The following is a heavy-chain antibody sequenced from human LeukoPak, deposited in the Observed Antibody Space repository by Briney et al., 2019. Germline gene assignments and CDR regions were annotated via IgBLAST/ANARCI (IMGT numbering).Heavy chain of an antibody. CDR3: ARVVVTMVRGVPTDAFDI. Sequence: ASVKVSCKASGYTFTSYGISWVRQAPGQGLEWMGWISAYNGNTNYAQKLQGRVTMTTDTSTSTAYMELRSLRSDDTAVYYCARVVVTMVRGVPTDAFDIWAKGQWSPSLQ. J-gene: IGHJ3*02. V-gene: IGHV1-18*01. CDR1: GYTFTSYG. D-gene: IGHD3-10*01. CDR2: ISAYNGNT.